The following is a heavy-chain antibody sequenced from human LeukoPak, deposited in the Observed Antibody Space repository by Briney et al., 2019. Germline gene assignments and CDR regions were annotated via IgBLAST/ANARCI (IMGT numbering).Heavy chain of an antibody. CDR2: ISYDGSNK. D-gene: IGHD2-2*01. CDR3: AREDIGVVPAAPDYYYYYMDV. V-gene: IGHV3-30-3*01. J-gene: IGHJ6*03. Sequence: GRSLRLSCAASGFTFSSYAMHWVRQAPGKGLEWVAVISYDGSNKYYADSVKGRFTISRDNSKSTLYLQMNSLRAEDTAVFYCAREDIGVVPAAPDYYYYYMDVWGKGTTVTVSS. CDR1: GFTFSSYA.